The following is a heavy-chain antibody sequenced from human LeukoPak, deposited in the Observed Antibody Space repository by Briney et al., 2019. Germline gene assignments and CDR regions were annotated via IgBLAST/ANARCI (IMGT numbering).Heavy chain of an antibody. CDR1: GVSISSYY. CDR3: ARFNYDSSGYSFDY. CDR2: IYYSGST. D-gene: IGHD3-22*01. V-gene: IGHV4-59*12. J-gene: IGHJ4*02. Sequence: SETLSLTCTVSGVSISSYYWSWIRQPPGKGLEWIGYIYYSGSTNYNPSLKSRVTISVDKSKNQFSLKLSSVTAADTAVYYCARFNYDSSGYSFDYWGQGTLVTVSS.